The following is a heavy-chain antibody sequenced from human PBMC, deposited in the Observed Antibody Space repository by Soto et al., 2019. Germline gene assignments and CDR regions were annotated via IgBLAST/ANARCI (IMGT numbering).Heavy chain of an antibody. V-gene: IGHV1-69*13. CDR2: IISIFGTA. CDR3: ASGYYDSSGYYSSRAHAFDI. CDR1: GGTFSSYA. Sequence: SVKVSCKASGGTFSSYAISWVRQAPGQGLECMGGIISIFGTANYAQKFQGRLTITADESTGTSYMELSSLRSEATAVYYCASGYYDSSGYYSSRAHAFDIWCQVTMVTASS. J-gene: IGHJ3*02. D-gene: IGHD3-22*01.